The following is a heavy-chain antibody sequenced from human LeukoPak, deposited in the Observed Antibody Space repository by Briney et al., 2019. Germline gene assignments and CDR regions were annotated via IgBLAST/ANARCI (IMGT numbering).Heavy chain of an antibody. V-gene: IGHV3-66*01. D-gene: IGHD3-3*01. CDR2: IYSGGRT. CDR3: ARSTIFGVVISDY. CDR1: GFTFDSYW. J-gene: IGHJ4*02. Sequence: PGGSLRLSCATSGFTFDSYWMSWVRQAPGKGLEWVSVIYSGGRTYYADSVKGRFTISRDNSKNTLYLQMNSLRAEDTALYYCARSTIFGVVISDYWGQGTLVTVSS.